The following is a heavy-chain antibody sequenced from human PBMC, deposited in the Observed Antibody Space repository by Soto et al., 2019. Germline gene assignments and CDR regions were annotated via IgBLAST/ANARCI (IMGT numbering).Heavy chain of an antibody. V-gene: IGHV3-33*01. CDR1: GFPFGSFG. Sequence: QVQLAESGGGVVQPGQSLRLSCAASGFPFGSFGLHWVRQAPGMGLEWVALSWYDGTRTYYADSVKGRFTISRDNSKNKVSLQIDGVRAEDTAVYYWAREAFDTCVGECPSLDHWGLGTLVTVSS. J-gene: IGHJ4*02. CDR2: SWYDGTRT. CDR3: AREAFDTCVGECPSLDH. D-gene: IGHD2-21*01.